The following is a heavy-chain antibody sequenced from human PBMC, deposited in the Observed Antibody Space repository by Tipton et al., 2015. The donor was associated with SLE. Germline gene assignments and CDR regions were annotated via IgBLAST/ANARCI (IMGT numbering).Heavy chain of an antibody. J-gene: IGHJ6*02. V-gene: IGHV4-4*09. Sequence: TLSLTCAVYGGSFSGYYWSWIRQPPGKGLEWIGYIYTSGSTNYNPSLKSRVAISVDTSKNQFSLKLSSVTAADTAVYYCAHPGMDVWGQGTTVTVSS. CDR2: IYTSGST. CDR1: GGSFSGYY. CDR3: AHPGMDV.